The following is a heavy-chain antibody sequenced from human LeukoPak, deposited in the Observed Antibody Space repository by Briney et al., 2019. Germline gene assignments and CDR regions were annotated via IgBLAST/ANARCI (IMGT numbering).Heavy chain of an antibody. Sequence: GGSLRLSCAASGFTFSNYYMSSVRQAPGKGLEWVSYISSSGSTIYYADSVKGRFTISRDNAKNSLYLQMNSLRAEDTAVYYCTKDCEVGVGGYDYWGQGTLVTVSS. CDR3: TKDCEVGVGGYDY. J-gene: IGHJ4*01. CDR1: GFTFSNYY. D-gene: IGHD3-22*01. CDR2: ISSSGSTI. V-gene: IGHV3-11*04.